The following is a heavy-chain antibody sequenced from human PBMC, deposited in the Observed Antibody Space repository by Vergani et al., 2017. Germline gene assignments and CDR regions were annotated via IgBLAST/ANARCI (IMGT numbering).Heavy chain of an antibody. J-gene: IGHJ4*02. CDR2: SRNKARSYTT. V-gene: IGHV3-72*01. D-gene: IGHD5-18*01. Sequence: EVQLVESGGGLVQPGGSLRLSCAASGFTLSDHVMDWVRQGPGKGLEWVGRSRNKARSYTTEYSASVKGRFTISRDESKRLAYLQLSGLKTEYTAVYFCSRGRGYSFGYSDYWGQGTLVTVSS. CDR3: SRGRGYSFGYSDY. CDR1: GFTLSDHV.